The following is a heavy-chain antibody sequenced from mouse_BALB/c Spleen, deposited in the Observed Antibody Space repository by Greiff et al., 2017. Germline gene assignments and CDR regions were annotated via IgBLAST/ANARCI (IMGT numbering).Heavy chain of an antibody. CDR3: ARRRDVYFDY. D-gene: IGHD3-1*01. CDR2: ISSGGSYT. Sequence: DVKLVESGGDLVKPGGSLKLSCAASGFTFSSYGMSWVRQTPDKRLEWVATISSGGSYTYYPDSVKGRFTISRDNAKNTLYLQMSSLKSEDTAMYYCARRRDVYFDYWGQGTTLTVSS. CDR1: GFTFSSYG. V-gene: IGHV5-6*02. J-gene: IGHJ2*01.